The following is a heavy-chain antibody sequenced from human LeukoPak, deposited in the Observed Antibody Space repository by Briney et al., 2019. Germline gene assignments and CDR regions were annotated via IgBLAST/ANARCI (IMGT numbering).Heavy chain of an antibody. CDR1: GFTFSSYG. J-gene: IGHJ4*02. CDR2: ISGSGGST. D-gene: IGHD3-10*01. V-gene: IGHV3-23*01. Sequence: PGGSLRLSCAASGFTFSSYGMSWVRQAPGKGLEWVSAISGSGGSTYYADSVKGRFTISRDNAENSLYLQMNSLRAEDTAVYYCARDLDYGSGDYWGQGTLVTVSS. CDR3: ARDLDYGSGDY.